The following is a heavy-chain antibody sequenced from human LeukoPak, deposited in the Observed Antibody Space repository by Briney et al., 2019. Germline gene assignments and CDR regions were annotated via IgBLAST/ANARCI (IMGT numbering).Heavy chain of an antibody. J-gene: IGHJ3*02. D-gene: IGHD3-22*01. CDR2: ISSSHSYI. CDR3: ARDRDPGYYDTNGYRRVNAFDI. Sequence: GGSLRLSCAASGFTFNSYSMNWVRQAPGKGLEWVSSISSSHSYIYYADSVKGRFTISRDNAKNSLFLQMNSLRAEDTAVYYCARDRDPGYYDTNGYRRVNAFDIWGQGTMVTVSS. CDR1: GFTFNSYS. V-gene: IGHV3-21*01.